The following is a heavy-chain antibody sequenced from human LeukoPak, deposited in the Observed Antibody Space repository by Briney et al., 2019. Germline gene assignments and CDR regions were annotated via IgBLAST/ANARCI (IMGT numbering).Heavy chain of an antibody. J-gene: IGHJ4*02. CDR3: ARHSFGYCSSTSCYMPDY. V-gene: IGHV4-39*01. CDR2: ICYSGST. Sequence: SETLSLTCTVSGGSISSSSYYWGWIRQPPGKGLEWIGSICYSGSTYYNPSLKSRVTISVDTSKNQFSLKLSSVTAADTAVYYCARHSFGYCSSTSCYMPDYWGQGTLVTVSS. D-gene: IGHD2-2*03. CDR1: GGSISSSSYY.